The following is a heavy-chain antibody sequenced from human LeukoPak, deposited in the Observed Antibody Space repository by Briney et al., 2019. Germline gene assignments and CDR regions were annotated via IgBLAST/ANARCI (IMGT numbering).Heavy chain of an antibody. CDR1: GGSISSYY. J-gene: IGHJ6*02. CDR3: ARISGDLYYGMDV. V-gene: IGHV4-39*07. Sequence: RSSETLSLTCTVSGGSISSYYWGWIRQPPGKGLEWIGSIYYSGSTYYNPSLKSRVTISVDTSKNQFSLRLSSVTAADTAVYYCARISGDLYYGMDVWGQGTTVTVSS. D-gene: IGHD4-17*01. CDR2: IYYSGST.